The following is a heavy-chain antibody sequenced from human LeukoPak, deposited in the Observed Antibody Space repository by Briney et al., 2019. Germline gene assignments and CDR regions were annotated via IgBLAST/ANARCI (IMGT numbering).Heavy chain of an antibody. CDR1: GFTFANYW. CDR2: IKQDRSEK. J-gene: IGHJ3*01. V-gene: IGHV3-7*01. CDR3: VRVGGAFDL. Sequence: PGGSLRLSCAASGFTFANYWMSWVRQAPGKGLELVANIKQDRSEKYYVDSVKGRFTISRDNSKNTLYLQMNSLRAEDTAVYYCVRVGGAFDLWGQGTRVSVSS. D-gene: IGHD3-16*01.